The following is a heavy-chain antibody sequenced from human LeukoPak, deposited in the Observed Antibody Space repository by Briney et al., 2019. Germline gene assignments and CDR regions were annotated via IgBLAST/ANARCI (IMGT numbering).Heavy chain of an antibody. J-gene: IGHJ4*02. CDR1: GGSLTGSFY. CDR2: IYTSGGT. V-gene: IGHV4-61*01. Sequence: SETLSLTCTVSGGSLTGSFYWSWIRQSPGKGLEWIGYIYTSGGTTYNPSLKSRLTISADTSKNQFSLNLTSVTAADTAVYYCARASVLLSADYWGQGALVTVSS. CDR3: ARASVLLSADY. D-gene: IGHD3-16*01.